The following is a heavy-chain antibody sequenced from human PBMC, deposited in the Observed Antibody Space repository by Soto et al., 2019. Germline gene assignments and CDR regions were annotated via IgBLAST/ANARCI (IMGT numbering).Heavy chain of an antibody. CDR2: IYHSGST. CDR1: SGSISSSNW. D-gene: IGHD6-19*01. CDR3: ARVPAVVGYNWFDP. Sequence: SETLSLTCAVSSGSISSSNWWSWVRQPPGKGLEWIGEIYHSGSTNYNPSLKSRVTISVDKSKNQFSLKLSSVTAADTAVYYCARVPAVVGYNWFDPWGQGTLVTVSS. V-gene: IGHV4-4*02. J-gene: IGHJ5*02.